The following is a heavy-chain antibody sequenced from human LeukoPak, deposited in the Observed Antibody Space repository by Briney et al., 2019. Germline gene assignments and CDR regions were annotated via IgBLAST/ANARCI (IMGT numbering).Heavy chain of an antibody. CDR3: ARVVSGILTGYFDY. V-gene: IGHV1-46*01. Sequence: GASVTVSCKASGYTFTSYYMHWVRQAPGQGLEWMGIINPSGGSTSYAQKFQGRVTMTRDMSTSTVYMELSSLRSEDPGVYYCARVVSGILTGYFDYWGQGTLVTVSS. CDR2: INPSGGST. D-gene: IGHD3-9*01. CDR1: GYTFTSYY. J-gene: IGHJ4*02.